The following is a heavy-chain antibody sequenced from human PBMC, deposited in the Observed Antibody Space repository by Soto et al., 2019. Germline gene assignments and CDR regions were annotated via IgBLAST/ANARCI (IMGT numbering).Heavy chain of an antibody. CDR2: IIPIFGTA. CDR3: AKGGQYCGGDCYSPYYYYGMDV. V-gene: IGHV1-69*13. D-gene: IGHD2-21*02. CDR1: GGTFSSYA. J-gene: IGHJ6*02. Sequence: GTSVKLSCEASGGTFSSYAISWVRQAPGQGLEWMGGIIPIFGTANYAQKFQGRVTITADESTSTAYMELSSLRSEDTAVYYCAKGGQYCGGDCYSPYYYYGMDVWGQGTTVTVSS.